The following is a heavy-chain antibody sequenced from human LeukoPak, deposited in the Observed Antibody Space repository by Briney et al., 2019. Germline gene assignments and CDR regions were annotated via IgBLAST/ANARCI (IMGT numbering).Heavy chain of an antibody. J-gene: IGHJ4*02. CDR2: IVQDGSHT. CDR1: GINISYYW. V-gene: IGHV3-74*01. Sequence: SGGSLRLSCAASGINISYYWMHWVRQSPGQGLVWVSHIVQDGSHTTYADSVKGRFTISRDNAKNTVYLKMNSLRAEDTGEYSCAADGYRGVGHWGQGTLVTVSS. D-gene: IGHD5-24*01. CDR3: AADGYRGVGH.